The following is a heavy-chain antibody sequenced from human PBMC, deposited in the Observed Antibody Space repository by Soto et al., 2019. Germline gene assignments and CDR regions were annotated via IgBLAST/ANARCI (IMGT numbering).Heavy chain of an antibody. V-gene: IGHV4-30-4*01. Sequence: SETLSLTCTVSGGSISSGDYYWSWIRQPPGKGLEWIGYIYYSGSTYYNPSLKSRVTISVDTSKNQFSLKLSSVTAADTAVYYCARWANDYGDYGYDCWGQGTLVTVS. CDR1: GGSISSGDYY. CDR3: ARWANDYGDYGYDC. J-gene: IGHJ4*02. CDR2: IYYSGST. D-gene: IGHD4-17*01.